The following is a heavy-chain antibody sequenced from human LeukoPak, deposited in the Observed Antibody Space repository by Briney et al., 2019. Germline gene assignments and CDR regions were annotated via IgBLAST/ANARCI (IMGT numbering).Heavy chain of an antibody. CDR1: GGTFSSYA. V-gene: IGHV1-69*05. CDR2: IIPIFGTA. CDR3: ASMVRGVINHILVNWFDP. D-gene: IGHD3-10*01. J-gene: IGHJ5*02. Sequence: ASVKVSCKASGGTFSSYAISWVRQAPGQGLEWMGGIIPIFGTANYAQKFQGRVTITTDESTSTAYMELSSLRSEDTAVYYCASMVRGVINHILVNWFDPWGQGTLVTVSS.